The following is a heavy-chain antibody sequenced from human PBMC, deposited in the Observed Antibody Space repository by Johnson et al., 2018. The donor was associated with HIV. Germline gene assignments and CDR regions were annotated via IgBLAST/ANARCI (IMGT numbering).Heavy chain of an antibody. J-gene: IGHJ3*02. Sequence: VQLVESGGGLVQPGGSLRLSCAASGFTVSTNYMSWIRQAPGKGLEWVSVIYSGDTTYSAGSVKGRFTISSDNSKNPLYLQMNSLRVDDTAIYYCARAYTYGAFDIWGQGTMVTVSS. CDR2: IYSGDTT. CDR3: ARAYTYGAFDI. CDR1: GFTVSTNY. D-gene: IGHD5-18*01. V-gene: IGHV3-66*01.